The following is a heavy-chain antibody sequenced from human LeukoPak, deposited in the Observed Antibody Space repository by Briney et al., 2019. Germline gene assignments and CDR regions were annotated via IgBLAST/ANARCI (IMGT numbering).Heavy chain of an antibody. CDR1: GFTVISNY. J-gene: IGHJ4*02. CDR2: IYSGGST. Sequence: GGSLRLSCAASGFTVISNYMSWVRQAPGRGLEWVSVIYSGGSTYYADSVKGRFTISRDNSKNTLFLQMNSLRAGDTAVYYCARGTVTMVDYWGQGTLVTVSS. V-gene: IGHV3-66*01. D-gene: IGHD3-10*01. CDR3: ARGTVTMVDY.